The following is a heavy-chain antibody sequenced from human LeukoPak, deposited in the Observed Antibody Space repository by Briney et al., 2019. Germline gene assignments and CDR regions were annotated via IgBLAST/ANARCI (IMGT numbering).Heavy chain of an antibody. CDR1: GFSFSSYW. CDR3: ARHNPYSSGWYCFDD. D-gene: IGHD6-13*01. CDR2: IKQDGSEK. V-gene: IGHV3-7*02. J-gene: IGHJ4*02. Sequence: GGSLRLSCAASGFSFSSYWMSWVRQAPGKGLEWVANIKQDGSEKYYVDSVKGRFTISRDNAKNSLYLQMNSLRAGDTAVYYCARHNPYSSGWYCFDDWGQGTLVTVSS.